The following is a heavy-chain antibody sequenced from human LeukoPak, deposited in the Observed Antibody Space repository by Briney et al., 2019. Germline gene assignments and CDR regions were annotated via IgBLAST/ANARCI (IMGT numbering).Heavy chain of an antibody. Sequence: GGSLRLSCAASGFSVSNNYMSWVRQAPGKGLEWVSVIYSGASTYHADSVKGRFTISRDNSKNTLHLQMNNLRAEDTAVYYCARLRGYHDADAFDIWGQGTVVTVSS. D-gene: IGHD3-16*02. J-gene: IGHJ3*02. V-gene: IGHV3-53*01. CDR1: GFSVSNNY. CDR2: IYSGAST. CDR3: ARLRGYHDADAFDI.